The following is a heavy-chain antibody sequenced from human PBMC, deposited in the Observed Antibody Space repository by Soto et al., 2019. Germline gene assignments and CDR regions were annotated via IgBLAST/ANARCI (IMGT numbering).Heavy chain of an antibody. CDR2: IWYDGSNK. J-gene: IGHJ6*02. D-gene: IGHD1-1*01. Sequence: GGSLRLSCAASGFTFSSYGMHWVRQAPGKGLEWVAVIWYDGSNKYYADSVKGRFTISRDNSKNTLYLQMNSLRAEDTAVYYYARSWHDISDYGMDVWGQGTTVTVSS. V-gene: IGHV3-33*01. CDR3: ARSWHDISDYGMDV. CDR1: GFTFSSYG.